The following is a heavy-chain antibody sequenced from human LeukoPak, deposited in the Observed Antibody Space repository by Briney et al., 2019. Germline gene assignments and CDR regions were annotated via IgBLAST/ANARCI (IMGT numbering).Heavy chain of an antibody. CDR3: AKDRAAAGMGYFDY. CDR1: GFTFGSYG. Sequence: GRSLRLSCAASGFTFGSYGMHWVRQAPGKGLKWVAVISYDGSNKYYADSVKGRFTISRDNSKNTLYLQMNSLRAEGTAVYYCAKDRAAAGMGYFDYWGQGTLVTVSS. V-gene: IGHV3-30*18. D-gene: IGHD6-13*01. J-gene: IGHJ4*02. CDR2: ISYDGSNK.